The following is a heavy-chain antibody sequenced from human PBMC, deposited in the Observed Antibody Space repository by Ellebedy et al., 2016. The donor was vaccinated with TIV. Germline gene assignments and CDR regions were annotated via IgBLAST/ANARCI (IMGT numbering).Heavy chain of an antibody. V-gene: IGHV3-7*03. CDR1: GFTFTNYW. CDR3: AKIRGGSFYNAFDI. Sequence: GESLKISCAASGFTFTNYWMSWVRQAPGKGLEWVATIKQGGSEKYYVDSVKGRFTISRDNAKNSLYLQMNSLRAEDTALYYCAKIRGGSFYNAFDIWGQGTMVTVSS. J-gene: IGHJ3*02. CDR2: IKQGGSEK. D-gene: IGHD1-26*01.